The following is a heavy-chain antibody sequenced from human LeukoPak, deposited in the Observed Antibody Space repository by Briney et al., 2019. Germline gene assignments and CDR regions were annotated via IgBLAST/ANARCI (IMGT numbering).Heavy chain of an antibody. CDR2: IKSKTDGGTT. D-gene: IGHD1-26*01. CDR1: EFSFNNAW. J-gene: IGHJ4*02. CDR3: STNSGSYLGLRPS. Sequence: PGGSLRLSCAASEFSFNNAWMSWVRQAPGKGLEWVGRIKSKTDGGTTDYAAPVKGRFTISRDDSKNTLYLEMNSLKTEDTAVYYCSTNSGSYLGLRPSWGQGTLVTVSS. V-gene: IGHV3-15*01.